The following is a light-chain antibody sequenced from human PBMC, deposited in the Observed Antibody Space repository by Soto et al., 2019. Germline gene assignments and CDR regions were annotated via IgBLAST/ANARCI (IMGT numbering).Light chain of an antibody. J-gene: IGKJ1*01. CDR2: GAS. V-gene: IGKV3-20*01. CDR3: LQDVSSPWT. Sequence: EIVLTQSAATLSLSLGERATLSCRASQTVGGRYLAWFQQKPGQTPRLLIYGASTRAAGVPDRFSGSGSGTDFSLTINRLEPEDFAVYYCLQDVSSPWTFGQGTKVEV. CDR1: QTVGGRY.